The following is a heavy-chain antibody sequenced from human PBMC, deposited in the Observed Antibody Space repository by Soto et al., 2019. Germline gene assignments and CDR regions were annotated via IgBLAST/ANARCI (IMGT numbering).Heavy chain of an antibody. J-gene: IGHJ4*02. D-gene: IGHD4-17*01. V-gene: IGHV4-39*01. Sequence: QLQLQESGPGLVKPSETLSLTCTVSGGSISSSSYYWGWIRQPPGKGLEWIGSIYYSGSTYYNPSLKSRVTISVDTSKNQFSLKLSSVTAADTAVYYCARHMIYGDYVGPQKIYTKFDYWGQGTLVTVSS. CDR3: ARHMIYGDYVGPQKIYTKFDY. CDR1: GGSISSSSYY. CDR2: IYYSGST.